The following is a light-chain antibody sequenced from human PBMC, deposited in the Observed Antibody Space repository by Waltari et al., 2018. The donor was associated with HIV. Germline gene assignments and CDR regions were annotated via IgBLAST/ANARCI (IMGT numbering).Light chain of an antibody. V-gene: IGLV2-14*01. CDR1: PSDVGGYDY. J-gene: IGLJ2*01. CDR3: TSYRSGSTLV. Sequence: QSALTQPASVSGSPGQSITISCTGPPSDVGGYDYVSWYQQHPVKAPKLMIFGVTYRPSGVSHRFSGSKSGNTASLTISGLQAEDEADYYCTSYRSGSTLVVGGGTKVTVL. CDR2: GVT.